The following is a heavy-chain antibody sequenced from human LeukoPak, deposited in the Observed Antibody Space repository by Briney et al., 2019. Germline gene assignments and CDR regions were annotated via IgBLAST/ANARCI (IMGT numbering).Heavy chain of an antibody. CDR3: ARESVVGRDGMDV. V-gene: IGHV1-2*02. CDR2: INPNSGDT. CDR1: RYTFTGYY. D-gene: IGHD6-19*01. Sequence: GAAVKVSFKASRYTFTGYYMHWVRQAPGQGLEWMGWINPNSGDTNSARKFQGRVTMTRDTSISTAYMELTRLTSDDTAVYYCARESVVGRDGMDVWGQGTTVTVSS. J-gene: IGHJ6*02.